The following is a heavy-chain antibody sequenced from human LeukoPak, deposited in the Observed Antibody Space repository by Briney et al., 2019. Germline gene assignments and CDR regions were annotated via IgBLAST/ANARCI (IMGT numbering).Heavy chain of an antibody. CDR3: ARDRKVTIVGATGDY. CDR1: GFTFSSYS. V-gene: IGHV3-48*01. Sequence: PGGSLRLSCAASGFTFSSYSMNWVRQAPGKGLEWVSSISSSSSTIYYADSVKGRFTISRDNAKNSLYLRMNSLRAEDTAVYYCARDRKVTIVGATGDYWGQGTLVTVSS. CDR2: ISSSSSTI. J-gene: IGHJ4*02. D-gene: IGHD1-26*01.